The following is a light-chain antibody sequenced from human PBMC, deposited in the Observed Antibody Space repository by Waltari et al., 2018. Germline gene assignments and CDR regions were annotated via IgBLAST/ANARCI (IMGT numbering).Light chain of an antibody. J-gene: IGKJ2*01. CDR3: QQYVSSPET. Sequence: TQSPGTLSLSPGEGATLSCRASQSVSTSLAWYQQKPGQAPRLLIYGASSRATGIPDRFGGSGSGTDFTLSISRLEPEDFAVYYCQQYVSSPETFGQGTKLEIK. CDR2: GAS. CDR1: QSVSTS. V-gene: IGKV3-20*01.